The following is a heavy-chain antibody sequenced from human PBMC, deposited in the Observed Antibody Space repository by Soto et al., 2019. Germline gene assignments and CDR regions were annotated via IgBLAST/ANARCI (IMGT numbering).Heavy chain of an antibody. CDR2: IFYSGST. CDR1: GGSISTSRSY. J-gene: IGHJ6*02. CDR3: ARELEGYGMDV. Sequence: SETLSLTCSVSGGSISTSRSYWAWIRQPPGKGLEWLGNIFYSGSTYYNPSLKSRVTISVDRSKNQFSLKLSSVTAADTAVYYCARELEGYGMDVWGQGTTVTVSS. V-gene: IGHV4-39*07.